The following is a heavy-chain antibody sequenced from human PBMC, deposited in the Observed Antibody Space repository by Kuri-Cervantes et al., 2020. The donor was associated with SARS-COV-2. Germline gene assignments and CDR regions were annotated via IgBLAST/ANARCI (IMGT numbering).Heavy chain of an antibody. Sequence: KVSCKDSGYSFTTYWIIWVRQMPGKGLEWMGRIDPSDSYTNYSPSFQGHVTISADKSISTAYLQWSGLKASDTAMYYCAXXSIQYSSGSIYGMDVWGQGTTVTVSS. V-gene: IGHV5-10-1*01. D-gene: IGHD6-19*01. CDR1: GYSFTTYW. CDR3: AXXSIQYSSGSIYGMDV. J-gene: IGHJ6*02. CDR2: IDPSDSYT.